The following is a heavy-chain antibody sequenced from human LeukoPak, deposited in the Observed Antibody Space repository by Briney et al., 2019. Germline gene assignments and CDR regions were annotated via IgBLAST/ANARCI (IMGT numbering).Heavy chain of an antibody. Sequence: ASVKVSCKASGGTFSSYAISWVRQAPGQGLEWMGGIIPIFGTANYAQKFQGRVTITADKSTSTAYMELSSLRSEDTAVYYCARVQLERSWFGELGFRYYYYYMDVWGKGTTVTISS. D-gene: IGHD3-10*01. CDR1: GGTFSSYA. J-gene: IGHJ6*03. V-gene: IGHV1-69*06. CDR3: ARVQLERSWFGELGFRYYYYYMDV. CDR2: IIPIFGTA.